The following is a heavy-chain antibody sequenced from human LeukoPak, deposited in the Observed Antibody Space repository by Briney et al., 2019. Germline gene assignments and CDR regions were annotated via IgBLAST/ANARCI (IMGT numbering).Heavy chain of an antibody. CDR2: ISSSGSAI. J-gene: IGHJ4*02. D-gene: IGHD5-12*01. Sequence: PGGSLRLSCAASGFTFSSYSMNWVRQAPGKGLEWVSYISSSGSAIYYADSVKGRFTISRDNAKNSLYLQMNSLRAEDTAVYYCAREGDSGYILPDYWGQGTLVTVSS. CDR1: GFTFSSYS. V-gene: IGHV3-48*01. CDR3: AREGDSGYILPDY.